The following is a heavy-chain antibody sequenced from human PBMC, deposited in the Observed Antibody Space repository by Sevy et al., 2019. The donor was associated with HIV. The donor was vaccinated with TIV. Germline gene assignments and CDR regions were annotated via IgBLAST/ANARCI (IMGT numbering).Heavy chain of an antibody. D-gene: IGHD3-22*01. Sequence: SETLSLTCAVSGGSISSSSYYWGWIRQPPGKGLEWIGSIYYSGSTYYTPSLKSRVTISVDTSKNQFSLKLSSVTAADTAVYYCARPHYYDTPKGTYYFDYWGQGTLVTVSS. CDR3: ARPHYYDTPKGTYYFDY. J-gene: IGHJ4*02. V-gene: IGHV4-39*01. CDR2: IYYSGST. CDR1: GGSISSSSYY.